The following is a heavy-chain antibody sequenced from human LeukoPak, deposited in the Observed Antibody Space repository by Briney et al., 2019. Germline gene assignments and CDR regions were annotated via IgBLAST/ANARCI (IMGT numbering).Heavy chain of an antibody. CDR2: INAGINTGNGDT. CDR1: GYTFTSYV. CDR3: ARDLIPGVSGFGEPFDP. Sequence: ASVKVSCKASGYTFTSYVMHWVRQAPGQRLEWMGWINAGINTGNGDTRYSQKLQGRVTKTTDTSTSTAYMELRSLRSDDTAVYYCARDLIPGVSGFGEPFDPWGQGTLVTVSS. V-gene: IGHV1-3*01. J-gene: IGHJ5*02. D-gene: IGHD3-10*01.